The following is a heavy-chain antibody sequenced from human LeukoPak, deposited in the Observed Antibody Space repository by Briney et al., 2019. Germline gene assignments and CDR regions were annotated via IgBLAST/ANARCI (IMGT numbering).Heavy chain of an antibody. CDR2: ININTGGT. V-gene: IGHV1-2*02. D-gene: IGHD6-13*01. CDR1: GYRFNGYY. Sequence: ASVKVSCKTSGYRFNGYYMHWVRQAPGQGPEWMGWININTGGTKYAQKFQGRVTMTRDTSISTAYMELSRLRSDDTAVYYCARSIAAAGREGLYYYYYMDVWGKGTTVTISS. J-gene: IGHJ6*03. CDR3: ARSIAAAGREGLYYYYYMDV.